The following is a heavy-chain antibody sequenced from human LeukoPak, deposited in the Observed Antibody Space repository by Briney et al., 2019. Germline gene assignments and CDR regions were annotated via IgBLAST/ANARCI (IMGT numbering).Heavy chain of an antibody. J-gene: IGHJ4*02. CDR1: GGSISSYY. CDR2: IYSSGST. Sequence: PSETLSLTCTVSGGSISSYYWSWIRQPPGKGLEWIGYIYSSGSTNYNPSLKSRVTISVDTSKNQFSLKLSSVTAADTAVYYCARGGDYVFVDYWGQGTLVTVSS. V-gene: IGHV4-59*08. CDR3: ARGGDYVFVDY. D-gene: IGHD3-16*01.